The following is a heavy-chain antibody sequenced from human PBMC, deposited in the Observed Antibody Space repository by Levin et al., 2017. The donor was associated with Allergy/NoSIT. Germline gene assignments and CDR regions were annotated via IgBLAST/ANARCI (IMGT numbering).Heavy chain of an antibody. J-gene: IGHJ4*02. CDR3: ARIGVKAPATFLDY. Sequence: SQTLSLTCSVSGGSISSDYWSWIRQPPGKGLEWIGYISYTGTKYNPSLKSRVIISEGTSKNQFSLKLTSVTSADTAVYYCARIGVKAPATFLDYWSQGTLVTVSS. D-gene: IGHD3-3*01. CDR1: GGSISSDY. V-gene: IGHV4-59*01. CDR2: ISYTGT.